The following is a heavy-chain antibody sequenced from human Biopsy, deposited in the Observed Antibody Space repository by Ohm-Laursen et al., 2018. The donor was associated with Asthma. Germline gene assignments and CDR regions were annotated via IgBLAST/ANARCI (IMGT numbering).Heavy chain of an antibody. Sequence: SLRLSCTASGFVFSQCGMHWVRQGPGKGLEWVALVSSDGHNKYYEDSVKGRFTISRDNSRNRLYLQINRLTVEDSAVYFCARQSGQDYGNSSGFDIWGQGTKVAVSS. CDR3: ARQSGQDYGNSSGFDI. D-gene: IGHD3-22*01. J-gene: IGHJ3*02. CDR1: GFVFSQCG. V-gene: IGHV3-30*03. CDR2: VSSDGHNK.